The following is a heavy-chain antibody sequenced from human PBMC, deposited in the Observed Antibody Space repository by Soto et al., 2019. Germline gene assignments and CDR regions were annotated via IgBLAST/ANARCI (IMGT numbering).Heavy chain of an antibody. Sequence: ASVKVSCKASGGTFSSYAISWVRQAPGQGLEWMGGIIPIFGTANYAQKFQGRVTITADESTSTAYMELSSLRSEDTAVYYCARDYRGYCSGGSCPDAFDIWGQGTMGTVSS. D-gene: IGHD2-15*01. CDR1: GGTFSSYA. J-gene: IGHJ3*02. V-gene: IGHV1-69*13. CDR3: ARDYRGYCSGGSCPDAFDI. CDR2: IIPIFGTA.